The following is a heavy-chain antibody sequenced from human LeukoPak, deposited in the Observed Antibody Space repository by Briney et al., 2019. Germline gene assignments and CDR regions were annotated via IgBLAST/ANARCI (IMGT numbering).Heavy chain of an antibody. Sequence: GGSLRLSCAASGFTFSSYAMSWVRQAPGQGLEWMGGIIPIFGTANYAQKFQGRVTITADESTSTAYMELSSLRSEDTAVYYCARLGGPRYYYGMDVWGQGTTVTVSS. J-gene: IGHJ6*02. CDR2: IIPIFGTA. CDR3: ARLGGPRYYYGMDV. V-gene: IGHV1-69*01. D-gene: IGHD1-26*01. CDR1: GFTFSSYA.